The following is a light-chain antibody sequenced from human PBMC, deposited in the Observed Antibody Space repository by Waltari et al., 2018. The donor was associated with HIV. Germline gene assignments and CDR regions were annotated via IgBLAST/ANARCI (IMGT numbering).Light chain of an antibody. CDR3: GTWDSSLSAVV. CDR1: SSNIGNTY. V-gene: IGLV1-51*01. J-gene: IGLJ3*02. CDR2: DNK. Sequence: QSVLPQPPSVSAAPGQKVTISCSGSSSNIGNTYVYWYQQLPGTAPELLSYDNKKRPSGMPDRFSGSKSGTSATLVITGLQTGDEADDYCGTWDSSLSAVVFGGGTKLTVL.